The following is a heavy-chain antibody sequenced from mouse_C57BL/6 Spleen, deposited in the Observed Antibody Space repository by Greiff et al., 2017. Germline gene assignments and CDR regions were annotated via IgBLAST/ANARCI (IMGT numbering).Heavy chain of an antibody. D-gene: IGHD1-1*01. CDR3: ATHYYGSSWFAY. CDR1: GFTFNTYA. V-gene: IGHV10-3*01. CDR2: IRRKSSNYAT. J-gene: IGHJ3*01. Sequence: EVQLVESGGGLVQPKGSLKLSCAASGFTFNTYAMHWVRQAPGKGLEWVARIRRKSSNYATYYADSVKDRFTISRDDSQSMLYLQMNNLKTEDTAMYYCATHYYGSSWFAYWGQGTLVTVSA.